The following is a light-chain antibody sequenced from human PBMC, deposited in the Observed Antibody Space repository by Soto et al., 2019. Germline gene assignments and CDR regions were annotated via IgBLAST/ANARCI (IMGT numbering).Light chain of an antibody. Sequence: QSALTQPPSASGSPGQSVTISCTGTSSDVGGYNYVSWYQQHPGKAPKLMIYEVSKRPSGVPDRFSGPKSGNTASLTVSGLQAEDEADYYCSSYAGSNNFVVFGGWTKVTVL. CDR1: SSDVGGYNY. J-gene: IGLJ2*01. CDR3: SSYAGSNNFVV. V-gene: IGLV2-8*01. CDR2: EVS.